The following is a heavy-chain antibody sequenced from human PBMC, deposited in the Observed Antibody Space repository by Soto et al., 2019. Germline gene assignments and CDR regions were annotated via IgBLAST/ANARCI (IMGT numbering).Heavy chain of an antibody. CDR1: GGSISGYS. Sequence: PSETLSLTCTVSGGSISGYSWCWVRQPAGKGLEWVGRIYSDGTTNYSPSLKSRLTMSLDTSKDQFSLHLNSVTAADTAVYYCSRVGCSNRTCYTSGMDVWGQGTTVTVSS. V-gene: IGHV4-4*07. CDR2: IYSDGTT. J-gene: IGHJ6*02. D-gene: IGHD2-2*01. CDR3: SRVGCSNRTCYTSGMDV.